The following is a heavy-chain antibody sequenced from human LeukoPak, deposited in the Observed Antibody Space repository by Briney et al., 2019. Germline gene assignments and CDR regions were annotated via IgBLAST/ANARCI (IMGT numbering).Heavy chain of an antibody. D-gene: IGHD3-10*01. CDR1: GFTFDDYG. J-gene: IGHJ6*03. V-gene: IGHV3-20*04. CDR3: AKDGLLWFGERETIAYMDV. CDR2: INWNGGST. Sequence: PGGSLRLSCAASGFTFDDYGMSWVRQAPGKGLEWVSGINWNGGSTGYADSVKGRFTISRDNSKNTLYLQMNSLRAEDTAVYYCAKDGLLWFGERETIAYMDVWGKGTTVTISS.